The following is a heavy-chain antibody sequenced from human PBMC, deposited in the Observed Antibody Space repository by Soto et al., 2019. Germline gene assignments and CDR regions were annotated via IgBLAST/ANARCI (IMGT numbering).Heavy chain of an antibody. V-gene: IGHV1-69*02. CDR3: ESPGYCSGGSCYKNYDPFDY. CDR1: GGTFSSYT. CDR2: IIPILGIA. J-gene: IGHJ4*02. Sequence: QVQLVQSGAEVKKPGSSVKVSCKASGGTFSSYTISWVRQAPGQGLEWMGRIIPILGIANYAQKFQGRVTITADKSTSTAYMELSSLRSEDTAVYYCESPGYCSGGSCYKNYDPFDYWGQGTLVTVSS. D-gene: IGHD2-15*01.